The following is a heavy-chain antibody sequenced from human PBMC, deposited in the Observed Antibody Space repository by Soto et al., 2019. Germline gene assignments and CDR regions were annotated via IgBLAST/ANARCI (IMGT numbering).Heavy chain of an antibody. CDR1: AYTFTSYG. D-gene: IGHD3-10*01. Sequence: ASVKIYCRSSAYTFTSYGTSWVGSAPGQGLEWMGWISAYNGNTNYAQKLQGRVTMTTDTSTSTAYMELRSLRSDDTAVYYCATETPQQLEDVTDYYADQASFNPWGQGTMVTVSS. V-gene: IGHV1-18*01. CDR2: ISAYNGNT. CDR3: ATETPQQLEDVTDYYADQASFNP. J-gene: IGHJ3*01.